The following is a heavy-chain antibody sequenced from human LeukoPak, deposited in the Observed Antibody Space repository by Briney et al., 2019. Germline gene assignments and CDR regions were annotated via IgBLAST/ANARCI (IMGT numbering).Heavy chain of an antibody. D-gene: IGHD6-19*01. CDR3: ARVGDSSGWYAYRAFDI. J-gene: IGHJ3*02. CDR1: GYTFTSYA. CDR2: INAGNGNT. V-gene: IGHV1-3*01. Sequence: GASVKVSCKASGYTFTSYAMHWVRQAPGQRLEWMGWINAGNGNTKYSQKFQGRVTITRDTSASTAYMELSSLGSEDTAVYYCARVGDSSGWYAYRAFDIWGQGTMVTVSS.